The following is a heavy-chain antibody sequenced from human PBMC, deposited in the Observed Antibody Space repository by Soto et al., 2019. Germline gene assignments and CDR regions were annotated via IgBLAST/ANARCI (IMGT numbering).Heavy chain of an antibody. Sequence: QVQLQQWGAGLLKPSETLSLTCAVYGGSFSGYYWSWIRQPPGKGLEWIGEINHSGSTNYNPSLNSRVTISVDTSKNQFSLKLSSVTAADTAVYYCARAGYSSGQGWFDPWGQGNLVTVSS. V-gene: IGHV4-34*01. CDR1: GGSFSGYY. J-gene: IGHJ5*02. D-gene: IGHD6-19*01. CDR3: ARAGYSSGQGWFDP. CDR2: INHSGST.